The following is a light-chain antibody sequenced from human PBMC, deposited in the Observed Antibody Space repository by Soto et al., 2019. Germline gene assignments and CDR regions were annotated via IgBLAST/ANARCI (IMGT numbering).Light chain of an antibody. V-gene: IGKV1-5*03. CDR3: QQANSFPWT. CDR2: KAS. Sequence: DIQMTQSPSTLPASVGDRVTITCRASQTISSWLAWYQQKPGKAPKLLIYKASTLKSGVPSRFSGSGSGTDFTLTISSLQPDDFATYYCQQANSFPWTFGQGTKAGMK. J-gene: IGKJ1*01. CDR1: QTISSW.